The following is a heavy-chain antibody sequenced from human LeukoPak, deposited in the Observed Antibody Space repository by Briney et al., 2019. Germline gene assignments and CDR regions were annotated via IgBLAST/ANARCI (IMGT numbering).Heavy chain of an antibody. V-gene: IGHV3-64*02. J-gene: IGHJ4*02. Sequence: GGSLRLSCAASGFTFSNSAMYWVRQAPGKGLKFVSVISTNGDRTYYADSVKGRFTISRDNSKNTLYLQMGSLRADDMAVYYCARGVAISSSGWYDTFDYWGQGALVTISS. CDR2: ISTNGDRT. CDR1: GFTFSNSA. CDR3: ARGVAISSSGWYDTFDY. D-gene: IGHD6-19*01.